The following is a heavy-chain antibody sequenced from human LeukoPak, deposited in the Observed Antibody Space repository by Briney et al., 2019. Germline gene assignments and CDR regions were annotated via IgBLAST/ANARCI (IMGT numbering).Heavy chain of an antibody. CDR2: ISYDGSNK. CDR3: AKGIDSSGYYPTDY. J-gene: IGHJ4*02. D-gene: IGHD3-22*01. CDR1: GXTFSSYG. V-gene: IGHV3-30*18. Sequence: GGSLRLSCAASGXTFSSYGMHWVRQAPGKGLEWVGVISYDGSNKYYADSVKGRFTISRDNSKNTLYLQMNSLRAEDTAVYSCAKGIDSSGYYPTDYWGQGTLVTVSS.